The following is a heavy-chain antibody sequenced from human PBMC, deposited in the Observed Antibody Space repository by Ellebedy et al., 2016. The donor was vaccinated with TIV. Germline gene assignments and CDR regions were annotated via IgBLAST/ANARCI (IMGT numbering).Heavy chain of an antibody. D-gene: IGHD2-21*02. CDR3: ARDHLGTAIPYDY. CDR2: MSHDESNE. CDR1: GFTFSNSA. J-gene: IGHJ4*02. V-gene: IGHV3-30*07. Sequence: PGGSLRLSCAASGFTFSNSAMHWVRQASGKGLEWVAVMSHDESNEYYADSVKGRFTISRDNAKNSLYLQMNSLRAEDTAVYYCARDHLGTAIPYDYWGQGTLVTVSS.